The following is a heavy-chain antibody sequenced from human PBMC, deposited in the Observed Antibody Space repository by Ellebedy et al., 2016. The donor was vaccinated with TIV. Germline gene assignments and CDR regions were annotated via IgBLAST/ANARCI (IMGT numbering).Heavy chain of an antibody. D-gene: IGHD1-1*01. V-gene: IGHV3-30-3*01. CDR2: MSYDETNV. CDR1: GFTFNKYT. CDR3: VREAKRYDAFDV. J-gene: IGHJ3*01. Sequence: GESLKISCAASGFTFNKYTMHWVRQAPGKGLEWVTVMSYDETNVFHAESLRGRFTISRDNSNNTLDLQMNSLRREDTAIYYCVREAKRYDAFDVWGRGTMVTVAS.